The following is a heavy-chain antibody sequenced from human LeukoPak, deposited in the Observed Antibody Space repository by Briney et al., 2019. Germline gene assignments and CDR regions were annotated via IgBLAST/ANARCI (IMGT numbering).Heavy chain of an antibody. D-gene: IGHD3-10*01. V-gene: IGHV4-39*01. J-gene: IGHJ4*02. Sequence: SETLSLTCTVSGGSTSSSSNYWGWVRQPPRKGLEWIGTIYYSGSTNYNPSLKSRVTISVDTSKNQFSLKVNSVTAADTAVYYCASHRYYYGSGPFDYWGQGTLVTVSS. CDR2: IYYSGST. CDR3: ASHRYYYGSGPFDY. CDR1: GGSTSSSSNY.